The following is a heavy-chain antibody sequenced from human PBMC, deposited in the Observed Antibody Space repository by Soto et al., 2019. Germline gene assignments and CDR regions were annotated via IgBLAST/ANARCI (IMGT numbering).Heavy chain of an antibody. Sequence: SVKVSCKASGGTFSSYTISWVRQAPGQGLEWMGRIIPILGIANYAQKFQGRVTITADKSTSTAYMELSSLRSEDTAVYYCARDEVSVATSNFDYWGQGTLVTVPS. CDR2: IIPILGIA. CDR1: GGTFSSYT. V-gene: IGHV1-69*04. D-gene: IGHD6-6*01. CDR3: ARDEVSVATSNFDY. J-gene: IGHJ4*02.